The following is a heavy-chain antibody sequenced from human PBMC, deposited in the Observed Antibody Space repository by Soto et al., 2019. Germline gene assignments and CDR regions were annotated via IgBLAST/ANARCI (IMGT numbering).Heavy chain of an antibody. D-gene: IGHD4-17*01. CDR3: ARVRYGDYDTHCDD. J-gene: IGHJ4*02. Sequence: QLQLQESGSGLLKPSQTLSLTCAVSGGSISSGGYSWGWIRQPPGKGLEWIGYIYHSGSNYYNPSLKSRVTISAARSNNKFFLKLSSAPAADTAVYCCARVRYGDYDTHCDDWGQGNLVTGSS. V-gene: IGHV4-30-2*01. CDR2: IYHSGSN. CDR1: GGSISSGGYS.